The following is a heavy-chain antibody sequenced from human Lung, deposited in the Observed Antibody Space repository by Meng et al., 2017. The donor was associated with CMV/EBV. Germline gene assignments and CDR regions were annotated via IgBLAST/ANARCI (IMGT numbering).Heavy chain of an antibody. Sequence: GGSXRLXCAASGFTFSSFAMHWVRQAPGKGLEWVAMISFDGKKESYADSVKGRFTVSRDNSKTTVYLQMNSLRSEDTAVYYCARDAGSGQYYYDSRGYYDYWXQGTXVTVAS. CDR1: GFTFSSFA. D-gene: IGHD3-22*01. CDR2: ISFDGKKE. J-gene: IGHJ4*02. CDR3: ARDAGSGQYYYDSRGYYDY. V-gene: IGHV3-30*04.